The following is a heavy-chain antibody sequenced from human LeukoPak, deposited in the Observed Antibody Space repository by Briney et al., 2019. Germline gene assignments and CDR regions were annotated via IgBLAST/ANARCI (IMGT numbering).Heavy chain of an antibody. CDR2: IYSDYSGGST. V-gene: IGHV3-53*01. D-gene: IGHD4-17*01. Sequence: GGSLRLSCAASGFSVSSNYMTWVRQAPGKGLGWVSIIYSDYSGGSTYYAASVKGRFTISRDNSKNMLYLQMNSLRAEDTAVYSCARGTVTAPDYWGQGTLVTVSS. CDR3: ARGTVTAPDY. J-gene: IGHJ4*02. CDR1: GFSVSSNY.